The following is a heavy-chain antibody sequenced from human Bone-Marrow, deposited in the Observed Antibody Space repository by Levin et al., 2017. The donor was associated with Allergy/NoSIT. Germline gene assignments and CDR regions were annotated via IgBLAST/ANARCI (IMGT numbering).Heavy chain of an antibody. V-gene: IGHV1-18*01. CDR2: ISTYTGDT. J-gene: IGHJ6*02. CDR3: TREPRWQRSSDYPMDV. D-gene: IGHD5-24*01. CDR1: GFTFSDFG. Sequence: GESLKISCKASGFTFSDFGFSWVRQAPGQGLEWMGWISTYTGDTNYAQKFQGRISMTTDRPTRTAYMELRSLRRDDTGLYFCTREPRWQRSSDYPMDVWGQGTTVTVS.